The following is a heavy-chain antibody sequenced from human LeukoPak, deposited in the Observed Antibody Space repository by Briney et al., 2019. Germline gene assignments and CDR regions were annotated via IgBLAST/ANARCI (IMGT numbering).Heavy chain of an antibody. D-gene: IGHD6-19*01. V-gene: IGHV3-11*05. CDR3: ARGGSGWEFWFDP. Sequence: GGSLRLSCAASGFTFSDNYMSWIRQAPGKGLEWVSSISSSSSYIYYADSVKGRFTISRDNAKNSLYLQMNSLRAEDTALYYCARGGSGWEFWFDPWGQGTLVTVSS. CDR2: ISSSSSYI. J-gene: IGHJ5*02. CDR1: GFTFSDNY.